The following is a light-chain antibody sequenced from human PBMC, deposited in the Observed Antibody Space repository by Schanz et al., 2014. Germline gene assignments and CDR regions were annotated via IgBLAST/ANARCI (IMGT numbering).Light chain of an antibody. Sequence: QSVLTQPASVSGSPGQSITISCTGTSSDIGSYNLVSWYQQHPGKAPKLMIYEVSKRPSGVPDRFSGSKSGTSASLAISGLRSEDEADYYCAAWDDSLNGWVFGGGTKLTVL. CDR3: AAWDDSLNGWV. CDR1: SSDIGSYNL. CDR2: EVS. V-gene: IGLV2-14*02. J-gene: IGLJ3*02.